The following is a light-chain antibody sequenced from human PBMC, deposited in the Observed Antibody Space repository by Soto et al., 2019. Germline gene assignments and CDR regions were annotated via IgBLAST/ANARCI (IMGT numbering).Light chain of an antibody. Sequence: DIQMTQSPSSLSASIGDRVTVTCRASQGISNYLAWYQQKPGKGPELLIYAASTLQSGVPSRFSGSGSGTDFTLTISSLQPEEVATCCCQNYDIFLFTFGPGTKVDI. CDR3: QNYDIFLFT. J-gene: IGKJ3*01. CDR1: QGISNY. CDR2: AAS. V-gene: IGKV1-27*01.